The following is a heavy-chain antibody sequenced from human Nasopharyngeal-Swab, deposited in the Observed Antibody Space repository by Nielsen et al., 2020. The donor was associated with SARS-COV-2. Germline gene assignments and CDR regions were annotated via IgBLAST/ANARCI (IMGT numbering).Heavy chain of an antibody. Sequence: SETLSLTCTVSGGSVSSGSYYWSWIRQPPGKGLEWIGYIYYSGSTNYNPSLKSRVTISVDTFKNQFSLKLSSVTAADTAVYYCARDNTVVTSEGVDIWGQGTMVTVSS. V-gene: IGHV4-61*01. D-gene: IGHD4-23*01. CDR1: GGSVSSGSYY. CDR2: IYYSGST. J-gene: IGHJ3*02. CDR3: ARDNTVVTSEGVDI.